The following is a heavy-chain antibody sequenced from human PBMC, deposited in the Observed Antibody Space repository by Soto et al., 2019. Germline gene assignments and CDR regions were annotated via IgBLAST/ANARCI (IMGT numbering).Heavy chain of an antibody. D-gene: IGHD2-2*01. V-gene: IGHV4-31*03. CDR3: ARGRRYCSSTSCYGNWFDP. Sequence: QVQLQESGPGLLKPSQTLSLTCTVSGGSISSGGYYWSWIRQHPGKGLEWIGYIYYSGSTYYNPSLKSRVTISVDTSKNQFSLKLSSVTAADTAVYYCARGRRYCSSTSCYGNWFDPWGQGPLVTVCS. J-gene: IGHJ5*02. CDR2: IYYSGST. CDR1: GGSISSGGYY.